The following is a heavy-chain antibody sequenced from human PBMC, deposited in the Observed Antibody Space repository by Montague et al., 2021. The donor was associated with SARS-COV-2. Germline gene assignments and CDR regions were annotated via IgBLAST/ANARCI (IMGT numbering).Heavy chain of an antibody. CDR3: ASASYGDHWAFDV. CDR1: GDSVSSTSAS. Sequence: CAISGDSVSSTSASWNWIRQSPSRGLEWLGRTYYRSWWRSQYPGSLGSRITISGDTSKNQFSLQLNSVTPEDTAVYYCASASYGDHWAFDVWGQGTMVTVSS. V-gene: IGHV6-1*01. CDR2: TYYRSWWRS. J-gene: IGHJ3*01. D-gene: IGHD7-27*01.